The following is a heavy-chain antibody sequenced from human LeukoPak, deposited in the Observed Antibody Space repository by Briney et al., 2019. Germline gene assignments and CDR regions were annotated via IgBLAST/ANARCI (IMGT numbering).Heavy chain of an antibody. CDR1: GGTFSSYA. Sequence: SVKVSCKASGGTFSSYAISWVRQAPGQGLEWMGRIIPIFGIANYAQKFQGRVTITADKSTSTAYMELSSLRSEDTAVYYCARDPRHYDILTGSDAFVIWGQGTMVTVSS. J-gene: IGHJ3*02. CDR2: IIPIFGIA. D-gene: IGHD3-9*01. CDR3: ARDPRHYDILTGSDAFVI. V-gene: IGHV1-69*04.